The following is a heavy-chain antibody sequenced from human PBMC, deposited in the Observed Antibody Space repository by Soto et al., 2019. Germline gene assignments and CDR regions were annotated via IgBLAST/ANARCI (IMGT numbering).Heavy chain of an antibody. Sequence: QVQLVQSGAEVKKPGASVKVSCKASGYTFTSYGISWVRQAPGQGLEWMGWISAYNGNTNYAQKLQGRVTMTTDTSTSTAYMELRSLRSDDTAVYYCARDGHTVTLNYYSYYYMDVWGKGTTVTVSS. CDR3: ARDGHTVTLNYYSYYYMDV. V-gene: IGHV1-18*01. CDR2: ISAYNGNT. J-gene: IGHJ6*03. CDR1: GYTFTSYG. D-gene: IGHD4-17*01.